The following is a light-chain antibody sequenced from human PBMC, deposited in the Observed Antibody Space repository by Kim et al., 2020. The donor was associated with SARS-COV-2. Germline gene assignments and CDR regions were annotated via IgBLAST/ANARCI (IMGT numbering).Light chain of an antibody. CDR2: DVN. V-gene: IGLV2-11*01. CDR3: CSYAGRYTYV. J-gene: IGLJ1*01. CDR1: SSDIGAYNY. Sequence: GQSVIISCTGSSSDIGAYNYISWYQHHAGEVPKLMIFDVNKRPSGVPDRFSGSKSGNTASLTISGLQAEDEADYYCCSYAGRYTYVFGTGTKVTVL.